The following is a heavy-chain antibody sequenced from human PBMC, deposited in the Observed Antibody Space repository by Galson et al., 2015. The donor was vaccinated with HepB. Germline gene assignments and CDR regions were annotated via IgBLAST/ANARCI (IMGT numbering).Heavy chain of an antibody. V-gene: IGHV1-8*01. D-gene: IGHD6-13*01. J-gene: IGHJ5*02. Sequence: SVKVSCKASGYTFTSYDINWVRQATGQGLEWMGWMNPNSGNTGYAQKFQGRVTMTRNTSISTAYMELSSLRSGDTAVYYCARGRSSSWYEDWFDPWGQGTLVTVSS. CDR3: ARGRSSSWYEDWFDP. CDR2: MNPNSGNT. CDR1: GYTFTSYD.